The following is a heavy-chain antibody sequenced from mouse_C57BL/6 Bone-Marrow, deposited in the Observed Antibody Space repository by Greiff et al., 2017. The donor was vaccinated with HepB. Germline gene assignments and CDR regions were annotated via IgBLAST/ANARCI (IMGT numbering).Heavy chain of an antibody. CDR1: GFTFSDYG. Sequence: EVQLKESGGGLVKPGGSLKLSCAASGFTFSDYGMQWVRQAPEKGLEWVAYISSGSSTIYYADTVKGRFTISRDNAKNTLFLQMTSLRSEDTAMYYCARRLDVWGTGTTVTVSS. D-gene: IGHD3-2*02. J-gene: IGHJ1*03. CDR2: ISSGSSTI. CDR3: ARRLDV. V-gene: IGHV5-17*01.